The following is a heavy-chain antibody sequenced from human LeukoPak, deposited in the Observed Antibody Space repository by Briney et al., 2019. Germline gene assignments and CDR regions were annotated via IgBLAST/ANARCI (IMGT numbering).Heavy chain of an antibody. CDR1: GGXISSYY. J-gene: IGHJ4*02. CDR2: IYYSGST. D-gene: IGHD1-26*01. Sequence: SETLSLTCTVSGGXISSYYCSWIRQPPGKGLEWIGYIYYSGSTNYNPSLKSRVTISVDTSKNQFSLKLSSVTAADTAVYYCARGMSGSYFPYWGQGTLVTVSS. CDR3: ARGMSGSYFPY. V-gene: IGHV4-59*01.